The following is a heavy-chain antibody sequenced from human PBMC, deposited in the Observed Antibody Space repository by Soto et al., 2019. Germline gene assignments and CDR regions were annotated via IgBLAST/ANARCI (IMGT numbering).Heavy chain of an antibody. D-gene: IGHD1-1*01. CDR2: ISYDGTNK. J-gene: IGHJ4*02. CDR1: GFTFSSYA. CDR3: ASPRLSSDGTTPIYY. Sequence: QVQLVESGGGVVQPGRSLRLSCAASGFTFSSYAMHWVRQAPGTGLEWVAVISYDGTNKYYADSVKGRFTISRDNSKNTLYLQINSLRTEDKAVYYCASPRLSSDGTTPIYYWGQGTLVSVSS. V-gene: IGHV3-30-3*01.